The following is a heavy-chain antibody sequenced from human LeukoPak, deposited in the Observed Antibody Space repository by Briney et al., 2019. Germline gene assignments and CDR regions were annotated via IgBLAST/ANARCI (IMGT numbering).Heavy chain of an antibody. CDR3: ARGSLYRSFDY. V-gene: IGHV3-30-3*01. Sequence: GGSLRLSCAASGFTHSSYAMHLVRQAPGKGLEWVAVISYDGSNKYYADSVKGRFTISRDNSKNTLYLQMNSLRAEDTAVYYCARGSLYRSFDYWGQGTLVTVSS. CDR1: GFTHSSYA. CDR2: ISYDGSNK. J-gene: IGHJ4*02.